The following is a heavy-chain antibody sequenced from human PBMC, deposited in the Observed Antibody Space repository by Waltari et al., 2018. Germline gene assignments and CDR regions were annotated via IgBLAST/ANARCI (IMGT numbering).Heavy chain of an antibody. J-gene: IGHJ4*02. CDR3: ARGWHCSGGSCRTRLDY. V-gene: IGHV4-39*07. D-gene: IGHD2-15*01. Sequence: QLQLQESGPGLVKPSETLSLTCTVSGGYISSSSYYWGWIRQPPGKGLEWIGSIYYSGSTYYNPSLKSRVTISVDTSKNQFSLKLSSVTAADTAVYYCARGWHCSGGSCRTRLDYWGQGTLVTVSS. CDR1: GGYISSSSYY. CDR2: IYYSGST.